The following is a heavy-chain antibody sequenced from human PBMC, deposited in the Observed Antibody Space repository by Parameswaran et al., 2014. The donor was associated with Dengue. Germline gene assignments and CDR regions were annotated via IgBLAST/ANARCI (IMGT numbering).Heavy chain of an antibody. Sequence: VRQAPGQRLEWMGWINAGYGNTKYSQNFQDRVTITRDTSASTAYMELSSLKSEDTAVYYCAREYSSGWYSVPYFDYWGQGTLVTVSS. J-gene: IGHJ4*02. CDR2: INAGYGNT. D-gene: IGHD6-19*01. CDR3: AREYSSGWYSVPYFDY. V-gene: IGHV1-3*01.